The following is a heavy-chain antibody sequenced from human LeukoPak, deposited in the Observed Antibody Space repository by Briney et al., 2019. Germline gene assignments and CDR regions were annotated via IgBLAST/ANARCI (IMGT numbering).Heavy chain of an antibody. J-gene: IGHJ5*02. V-gene: IGHV5-51*01. CDR3: VRAGGAARRNWFDP. CDR2: IYPGDSDT. D-gene: IGHD6-6*01. Sequence: GESLKISCKGSGYSFTSYWIGWVRPMPGKGLEWMGIIYPGDSDTRYSPSFQGQVTISADKSISTAYLQLSSLKASDTAMSLCVRAGGAARRNWFDPWGQGTLVTASS. CDR1: GYSFTSYW.